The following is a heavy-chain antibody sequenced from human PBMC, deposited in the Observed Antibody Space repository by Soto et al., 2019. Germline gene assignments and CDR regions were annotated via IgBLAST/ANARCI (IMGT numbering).Heavy chain of an antibody. CDR2: IIPILGIA. J-gene: IGHJ6*03. CDR3: ESYCSGGSCYLDNYYMDV. Sequence: SVKVSCKASGGTFSSYTISWVRQAPGQGLEWMGRIIPILGIANYAQKFQGRVTITADKSTSTAYMELSSLRSEDTAVYYCESYCSGGSCYLDNYYMDVWGKGTTVTVSS. CDR1: GGTFSSYT. V-gene: IGHV1-69*02. D-gene: IGHD2-15*01.